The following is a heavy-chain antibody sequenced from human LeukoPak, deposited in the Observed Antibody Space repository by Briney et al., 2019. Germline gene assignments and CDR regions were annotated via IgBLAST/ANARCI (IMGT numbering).Heavy chain of an antibody. D-gene: IGHD3-10*01. J-gene: IGHJ4*02. V-gene: IGHV4-59*08. CDR2: IYHSGST. Sequence: PSETLSLTCTVSGGSISSCYWSWIRQPPGKGLEWIGYIYHSGSTNYNPSLKSRVIISVATSKNQFSLKLSSVTAADTAVYYCARQRRGELLWFGELPDYWGQGTLVTVSS. CDR3: ARQRRGELLWFGELPDY. CDR1: GGSISSCY.